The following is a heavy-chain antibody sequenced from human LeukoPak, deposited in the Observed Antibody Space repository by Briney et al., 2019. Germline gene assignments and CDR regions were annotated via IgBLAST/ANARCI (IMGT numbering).Heavy chain of an antibody. CDR1: GGSFSGYY. CDR2: IYYSGST. V-gene: IGHV4-34*01. J-gene: IGHJ4*02. Sequence: SETLSLTCAVYGGSFSGYYWSWIRQPPGKGLEWIGSIYYSGSTYYNPSLKSRVTISVDTSKNQFSLKLSSVTAADTAVYYCAQDTVTTSYWGQGTLVTVSS. CDR3: AQDTVTTSY. D-gene: IGHD4-17*01.